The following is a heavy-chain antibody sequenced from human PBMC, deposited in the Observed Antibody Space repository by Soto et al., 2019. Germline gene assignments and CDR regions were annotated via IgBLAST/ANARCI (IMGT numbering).Heavy chain of an antibody. J-gene: IGHJ6*02. CDR2: IVVGSGNT. V-gene: IGHV1-58*01. D-gene: IGHD3-22*01. Sequence: GXSVKVSCKASGFTFTSSAVQWVRQARGQRLEWIGWIVVGSGNTNYAQKFQERVTITRDMSTSTAYMELSSLRSEDTAVYYCAADGKVVGLYYYGMEVWGQGTTVTVSS. CDR1: GFTFTSSA. CDR3: AADGKVVGLYYYGMEV.